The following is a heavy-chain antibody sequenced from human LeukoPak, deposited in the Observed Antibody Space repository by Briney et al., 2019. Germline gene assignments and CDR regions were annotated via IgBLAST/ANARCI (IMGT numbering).Heavy chain of an antibody. CDR3: ARPPSVTTNDFDY. CDR2: IYPGDSDT. Sequence: GASLKISCKGSGYSFTSYWIGWVRQMPGTGLEWMGIIYPGDSDTRYSPSFQGQVTISADKSISTAYLQWRSLKASDTAIYYCARPPSVTTNDFDYWGQGTLVTVSS. V-gene: IGHV5-51*01. D-gene: IGHD4-11*01. CDR1: GYSFTSYW. J-gene: IGHJ4*02.